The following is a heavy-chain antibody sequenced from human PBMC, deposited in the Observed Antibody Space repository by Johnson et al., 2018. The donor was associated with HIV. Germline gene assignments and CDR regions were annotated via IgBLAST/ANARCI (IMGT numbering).Heavy chain of an antibody. CDR1: GFTFSNYW. CDR2: IQQDGSDP. CDR3: ASDILVGTTRFDHDAFDI. D-gene: IGHD5-12*01. V-gene: IGHV3-7*05. Sequence: VQLVESGGGLVQPGGSLRLSCAASGFTFSNYWMTWVRQAPGKGLEWVANIQQDGSDPYSVDSVKGRFTISKDNAKNSLYLKRNSLRAVDTAGYYCASDILVGTTRFDHDAFDIWGQGTMVTVSS. J-gene: IGHJ3*02.